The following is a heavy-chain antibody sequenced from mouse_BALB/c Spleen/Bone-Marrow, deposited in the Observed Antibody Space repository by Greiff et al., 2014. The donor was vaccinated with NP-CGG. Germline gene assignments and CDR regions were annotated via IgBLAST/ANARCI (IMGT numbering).Heavy chain of an antibody. J-gene: IGHJ4*01. CDR3: ARGITTVVPYAMDY. D-gene: IGHD1-1*01. V-gene: IGHV1-14*01. Sequence: VQLQQSGPELLKPGASVKMSCKASGYTFTSYVMHWVKQKPGQGLEWIGYINPYNDGTKYNEKFKGKATLTSDKSSSTAYMELSSLTSEDSAVYYCARGITTVVPYAMDYWGQGTSVTVSS. CDR2: INPYNDGT. CDR1: GYTFTSYV.